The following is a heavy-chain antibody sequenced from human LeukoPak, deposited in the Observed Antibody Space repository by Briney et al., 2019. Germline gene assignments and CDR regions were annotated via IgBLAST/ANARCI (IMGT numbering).Heavy chain of an antibody. J-gene: IGHJ5*02. V-gene: IGHV4-59*08. CDR2: IYYNGST. Sequence: SETLSLTCTVSGGSISSYYWNWIRQPPGKGLEWIGYIYYNGSTSYNPSLKSRVTISVDTSKNQFSLRLSSVTAADTAVYYCARVQDGWFDPWGQGTLVTVSS. CDR1: GGSISSYY. CDR3: ARVQDGWFDP. D-gene: IGHD5-24*01.